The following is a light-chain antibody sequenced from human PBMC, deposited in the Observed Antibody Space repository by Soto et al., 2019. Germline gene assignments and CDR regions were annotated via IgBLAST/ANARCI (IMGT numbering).Light chain of an antibody. CDR3: QQSYSTPYT. CDR1: QSISNY. CDR2: AAS. J-gene: IGKJ2*01. V-gene: IGKV1-39*01. Sequence: DIQVTQSPSSLSASVGDRVTIACRASQSISNYLNWYQQIPGNAPKLLIYAASSLQTGVPSRFSGSGSGTDFTLTISSLQPEDFGAYYCQQSYSTPYTFGQGTNLDIK.